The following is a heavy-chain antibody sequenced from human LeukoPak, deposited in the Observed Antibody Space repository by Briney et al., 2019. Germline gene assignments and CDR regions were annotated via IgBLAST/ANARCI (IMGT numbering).Heavy chain of an antibody. CDR1: GGSFSGYY. CDR3: ARGRYGAYDY. Sequence: PWETLSLTCAVYGGSFSGYYCSWIRKPPGKGLEWIGEINHSGSTNYNPSLKSRVTISLDSSKNQFSLKLSSVAAADTAVYYCARGRYGAYDYWGRGTLVTVSS. CDR2: INHSGST. V-gene: IGHV4-34*01. J-gene: IGHJ4*02. D-gene: IGHD1-1*01.